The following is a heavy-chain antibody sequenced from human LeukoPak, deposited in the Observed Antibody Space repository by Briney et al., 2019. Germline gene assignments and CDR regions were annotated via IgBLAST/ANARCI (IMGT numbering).Heavy chain of an antibody. J-gene: IGHJ4*02. Sequence: PSETLSLTRTVSGGSISSGGYYWSWIRQPPGKGLEWIGYIYHSGSTYYNPSLKSRVTISVDTSKNQFSLKLSSVTAADTAVYYCARDGLELQPDYFDYWGQGTLVTVSS. CDR2: IYHSGST. D-gene: IGHD1-7*01. CDR1: GGSISSGGYY. CDR3: ARDGLELQPDYFDY. V-gene: IGHV4-30-2*01.